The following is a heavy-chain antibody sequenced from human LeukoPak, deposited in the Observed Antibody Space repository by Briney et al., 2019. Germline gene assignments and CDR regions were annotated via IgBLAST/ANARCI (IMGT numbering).Heavy chain of an antibody. V-gene: IGHV3-13*04. CDR1: GFTFSSSD. CDR2: IGTAGDT. Sequence: GGSLRLSCAASGFTFSSSDMHWVRHAPGKGLEWVSDIGTAGDTYYAGSVKGRFTISRDNSKNTLNLQMDSLRTEDTAVFYCAKPRDIDSWAFDVWGQGTMVTVSS. D-gene: IGHD2-15*01. J-gene: IGHJ3*01. CDR3: AKPRDIDSWAFDV.